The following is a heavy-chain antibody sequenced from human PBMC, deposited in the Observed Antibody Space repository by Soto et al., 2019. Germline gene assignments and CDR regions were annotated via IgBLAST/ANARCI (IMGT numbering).Heavy chain of an antibody. J-gene: IGHJ6*02. Sequence: SETLSLTCTVSGGSISSYYWSWIRQPPGKGLEWIGYIYYSGSTNYNPSLLSRVTISVDTSKNEFSLRLSSVTAADTAVYYCARLNGYCVSTNCHGYYGMDVWGQGTTVTVSS. D-gene: IGHD2-2*03. CDR2: IYYSGST. CDR3: ARLNGYCVSTNCHGYYGMDV. CDR1: GGSISSYY. V-gene: IGHV4-59*08.